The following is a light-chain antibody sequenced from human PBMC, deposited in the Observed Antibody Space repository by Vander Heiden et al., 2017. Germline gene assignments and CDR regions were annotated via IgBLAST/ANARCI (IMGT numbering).Light chain of an antibody. J-gene: IGKJ4*01. CDR1: QSVLYSSNNKNY. Sequence: DIVMTQSPDSLDGSLGEMATINCKSSQSVLYSSNNKNYLAWYQQKPRQPPKLLIYWASTRESGVPDRFSGSGSGTDFTLTISSLQAEDVAVYYCQQYYSSPLTFGGGTKVEIK. V-gene: IGKV4-1*01. CDR3: QQYYSSPLT. CDR2: WAS.